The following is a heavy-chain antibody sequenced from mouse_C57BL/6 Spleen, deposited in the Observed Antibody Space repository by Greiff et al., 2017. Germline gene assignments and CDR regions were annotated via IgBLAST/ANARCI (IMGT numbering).Heavy chain of an antibody. J-gene: IGHJ2*01. V-gene: IGHV1-82*01. Sequence: QVQLQQSGPELVKPGASVKISCKASGYAFSSSWMNWVKQRPGKGLEWIGRIYPGDGDTNYNGKFKGKATLTADKSSSTAYMQLSSLTSEDSAVYFCARDYGSRFDYWGQGTTRTVSS. CDR2: IYPGDGDT. D-gene: IGHD1-1*01. CDR3: ARDYGSRFDY. CDR1: GYAFSSSW.